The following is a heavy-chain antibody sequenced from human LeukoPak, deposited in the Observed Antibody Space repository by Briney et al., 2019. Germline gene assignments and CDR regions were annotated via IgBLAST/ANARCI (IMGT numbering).Heavy chain of an antibody. D-gene: IGHD5-18*01. CDR1: GYTFTSNY. J-gene: IGHJ6*02. Sequence: ASVKVSCKASGYTFTSNYMHWVRQAPGQGLEWMGIINPSGGSTSYAQKFQGRVTMTRDTSTSTVYIELSSLRSEDTDVYYCARGGPATVIYYYYYGMDVWGQGTTVTVSS. CDR2: INPSGGST. V-gene: IGHV1-46*01. CDR3: ARGGPATVIYYYYYGMDV.